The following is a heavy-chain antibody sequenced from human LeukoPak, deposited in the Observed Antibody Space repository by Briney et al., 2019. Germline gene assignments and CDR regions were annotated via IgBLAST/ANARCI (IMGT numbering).Heavy chain of an antibody. J-gene: IGHJ4*02. Sequence: TETLCLTCGVSGGSISSTNWWSWFRQPPGQGLEWIGEISLRGLTDYDPSLKSRVTMSLDKSKNLLSLNLTSVTAADTAVYYCSRESGAFCPFGYWGQASLDAVSS. CDR1: GGSISSTNW. V-gene: IGHV4-4*02. CDR2: ISLRGLT. CDR3: SRESGAFCPFGY. D-gene: IGHD1-26*01.